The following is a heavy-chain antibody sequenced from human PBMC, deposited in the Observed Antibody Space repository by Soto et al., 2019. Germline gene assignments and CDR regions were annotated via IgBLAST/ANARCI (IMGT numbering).Heavy chain of an antibody. D-gene: IGHD3-16*02. Sequence: SVKVSCKASGGTFSSYAISWVRQAPGQGLEWMGGIIPIFGTANYAQKFQGRVTIIADESTSTAYMELSSLRSEDTAVYYCARGQPVYDYVWGSYRSDAFDIWGQGTMVTVSS. J-gene: IGHJ3*02. CDR3: ARGQPVYDYVWGSYRSDAFDI. V-gene: IGHV1-69*13. CDR2: IIPIFGTA. CDR1: GGTFSSYA.